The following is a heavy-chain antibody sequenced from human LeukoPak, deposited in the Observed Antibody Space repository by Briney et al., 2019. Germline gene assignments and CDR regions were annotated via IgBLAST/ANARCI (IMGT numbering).Heavy chain of an antibody. CDR3: AAPYGSGSHAFDI. J-gene: IGHJ3*02. D-gene: IGHD3-10*01. CDR2: ISYDGSNK. CDR1: GFTFSSYG. Sequence: PGGSLRLSCAASGFTFSSYGMHWVRQAPGKGLEWVAVISYDGSNKYYADSVKGRFTISRDNSKNTLYLQMNSLRAEDTAVYYCAAPYGSGSHAFDIWGQGTMVTVSS. V-gene: IGHV3-30*03.